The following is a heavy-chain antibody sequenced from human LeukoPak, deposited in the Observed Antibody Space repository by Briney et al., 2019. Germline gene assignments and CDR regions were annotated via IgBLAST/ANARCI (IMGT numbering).Heavy chain of an antibody. CDR1: GFTFSSYG. Sequence: PGRSLRLSCAAPGFTFSSYGMHWVRQAPGKGLEWVAVIWYDGSNKYYADSVKGRFTISRDNSKNTLYLQMNSLRAEDTAVYYCARDKVPAKLSYGMDVWGQGTTVTVSS. D-gene: IGHD2-2*01. CDR2: IWYDGSNK. V-gene: IGHV3-33*01. CDR3: ARDKVPAKLSYGMDV. J-gene: IGHJ6*02.